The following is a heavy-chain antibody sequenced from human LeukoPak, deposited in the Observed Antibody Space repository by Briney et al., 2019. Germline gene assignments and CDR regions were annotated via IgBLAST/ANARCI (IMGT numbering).Heavy chain of an antibody. CDR1: GFXFSTYA. V-gene: IGHV3-74*01. CDR2: INIDGTST. D-gene: IGHD1-26*01. Sequence: GGSLRLSCAASGFXFSTYAIGWVRQAPGKGLVWVSQINIDGTSTNYADSVKGRFTISRDNAKNTLYLQMNSLRAEDTAVYYCARGGTSGSLNYWGQGTLVTVSS. J-gene: IGHJ4*02. CDR3: ARGGTSGSLNY.